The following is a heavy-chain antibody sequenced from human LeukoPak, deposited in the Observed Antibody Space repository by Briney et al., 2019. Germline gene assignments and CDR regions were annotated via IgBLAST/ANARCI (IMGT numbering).Heavy chain of an antibody. D-gene: IGHD2-2*01. CDR1: GYTFTSYF. CDR2: INTNTGNP. Sequence: ASVKVSCKASGYTFTSYFMNWVRQAPGQGLEWMGWINTNTGNPTYAQGFTGRFVFSLDTSVSTAYLQISSLKAEDTAVYYCAKVRIIEGTSSRYYFDYWGQGTLVTVSS. V-gene: IGHV7-4-1*02. J-gene: IGHJ4*02. CDR3: AKVRIIEGTSSRYYFDY.